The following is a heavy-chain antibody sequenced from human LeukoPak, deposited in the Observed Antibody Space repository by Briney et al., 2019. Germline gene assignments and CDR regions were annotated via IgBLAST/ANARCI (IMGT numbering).Heavy chain of an antibody. CDR2: ISGSGDST. Sequence: GGSLRLSCAASRFTFSTYAMSWVRQAPGKGLEWVSAISGSGDSTYYADSVKGRFTISIDNSKNTLYLQMNSLRAEDTAVYYCARTTNRIYDPWGQGTLVTVSS. CDR3: ARTTNRIYDP. V-gene: IGHV3-23*01. D-gene: IGHD1-14*01. J-gene: IGHJ5*02. CDR1: RFTFSTYA.